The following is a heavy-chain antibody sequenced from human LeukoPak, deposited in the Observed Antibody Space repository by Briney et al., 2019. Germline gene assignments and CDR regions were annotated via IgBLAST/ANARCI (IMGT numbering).Heavy chain of an antibody. CDR3: ASRVAARNPFDY. J-gene: IGHJ4*02. Sequence: SGTLSLTCAVYGGSFSGYYWSWIRQPPGKGLEWIGEINHSGSTNYNPSLKSRVTISVDTSKNQFSLKLSSVTAADTAVYYCASRVAARNPFDYWGQGTLVTVSS. D-gene: IGHD6-6*01. V-gene: IGHV4-34*01. CDR2: INHSGST. CDR1: GGSFSGYY.